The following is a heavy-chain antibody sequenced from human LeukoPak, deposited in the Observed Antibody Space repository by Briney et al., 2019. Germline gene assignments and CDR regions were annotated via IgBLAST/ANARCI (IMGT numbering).Heavy chain of an antibody. CDR3: AKILWFGEPPTSPFDY. CDR1: GYTFTGYY. CDR2: INPNSGGT. V-gene: IGHV1-2*02. Sequence: ASVKVSCKASGYTFTGYYMHWVRQAPGQGLEWMGWINPNSGGTNYAQKFQGRVTMTRDTSISTVYMELSRLRSDDTAVYYCAKILWFGEPPTSPFDYWGQGTLVTVSS. J-gene: IGHJ4*02. D-gene: IGHD3-10*01.